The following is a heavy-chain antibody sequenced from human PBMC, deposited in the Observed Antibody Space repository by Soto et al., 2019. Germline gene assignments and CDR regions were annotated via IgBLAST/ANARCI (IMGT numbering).Heavy chain of an antibody. V-gene: IGHV1-18*01. CDR3: ARQTMVRGVVNFDY. J-gene: IGHJ4*02. CDR2: ISAYNGST. Sequence: ASVKVSCKASGYTFASYGISWVRQAPGQGLEWMGWISAYNGSTNYAQKLQGRVTMTTDTSTSTAYMELRSLRSDDTAVYYCARQTMVRGVVNFDYWGQGTLVTVSS. CDR1: GYTFASYG. D-gene: IGHD3-10*01.